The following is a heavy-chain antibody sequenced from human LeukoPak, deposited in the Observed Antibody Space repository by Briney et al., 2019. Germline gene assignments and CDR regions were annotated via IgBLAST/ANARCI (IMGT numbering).Heavy chain of an antibody. CDR3: AKILAQNYDNYMDV. CDR1: GFTFSSYS. CDR2: ISSSSSYI. V-gene: IGHV3-21*01. Sequence: GGSLRLSCAASGFTFSSYSMNWVRQAPGKGLEWVSSISSSSSYIYYADSVKGRFTISRDNAKNSLYLQMNSLRAEATAVYYCAKILAQNYDNYMDVWGKGTTVTVSS. J-gene: IGHJ6*03.